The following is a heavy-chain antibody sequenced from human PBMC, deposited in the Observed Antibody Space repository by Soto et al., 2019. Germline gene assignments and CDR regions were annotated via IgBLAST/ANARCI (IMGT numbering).Heavy chain of an antibody. CDR1: GFTFSSYW. CDR3: ARDPLGEESYCSGGSCYNYYYYMDV. Sequence: EVQLVESGGGLVQPGGSLRLSCAASGFTFSSYWMSWVRQAPGKGLEWVANIKQDGSEKYYVDSVKGRFTISRDNAKNSLYLQMNSLRAEDTAVYYCARDPLGEESYCSGGSCYNYYYYMDVWGKGTTVTVSS. J-gene: IGHJ6*03. V-gene: IGHV3-7*01. CDR2: IKQDGSEK. D-gene: IGHD2-15*01.